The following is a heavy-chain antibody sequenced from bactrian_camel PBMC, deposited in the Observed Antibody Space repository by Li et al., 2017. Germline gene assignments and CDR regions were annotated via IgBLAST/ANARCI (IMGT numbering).Heavy chain of an antibody. D-gene: IGHD1*01. CDR1: LSTISRRC. V-gene: IGHV3S53*01. Sequence: VQLVESGGGSVQPGGSLRLSCVASLSTISRRCWGWFRQAPGKEREGVAGLARGGGTTYADSVKGRFSISRDNDKGTIFLQMHNLQTEDTAVHYCAACRDRRYTNDRLVYTYWGQGTQVTVS. J-gene: IGHJ4*01. CDR3: AACRDRRYTNDRLVYTY. CDR2: LARGGGT.